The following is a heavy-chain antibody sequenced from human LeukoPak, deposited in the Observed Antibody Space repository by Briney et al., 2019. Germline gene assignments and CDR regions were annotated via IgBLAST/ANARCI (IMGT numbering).Heavy chain of an antibody. D-gene: IGHD1-26*01. CDR1: GGSFSGYY. Sequence: SETLSLTCAVYGGSFSGYYWSWIRQPPGKGLEWIGEINHSGSTNYNPSLKSRVTISVDTSKNQFSLKLSSVTAADTAVYYCAKVEWSGVGATGYWGQGTLVTVSS. CDR3: AKVEWSGVGATGY. CDR2: INHSGST. J-gene: IGHJ4*02. V-gene: IGHV4-34*01.